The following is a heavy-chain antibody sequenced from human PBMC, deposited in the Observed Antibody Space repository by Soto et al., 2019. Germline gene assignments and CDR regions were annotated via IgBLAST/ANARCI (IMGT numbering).Heavy chain of an antibody. CDR2: IWNDGSNK. V-gene: IGHV3-33*01. J-gene: IGHJ2*01. D-gene: IGHD3-10*01. CDR3: ARDAGSGICYFDL. Sequence: VAVIWNDGSNKYYVDSVKGRFTISRDNSKNTLYLQMNSLTVEDTAVYYCARDAGSGICYFDLWGRGTLVTVSS.